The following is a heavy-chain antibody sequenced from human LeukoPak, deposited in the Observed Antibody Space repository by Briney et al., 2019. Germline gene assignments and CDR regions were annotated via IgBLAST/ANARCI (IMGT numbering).Heavy chain of an antibody. CDR3: ARSRNYDSTGYNPTYYFDS. Sequence: SETLSLTCTVSGGSIIGSYWTWIRQSPRGGLEYIGYIYNTVDVSYSPSLKSRVTISIDMSRSQFSLRLKSVTAADTAIYYCARSRNYDSTGYNPTYYFDSWGQGALVTVSS. V-gene: IGHV4-59*01. CDR2: IYNTVDV. J-gene: IGHJ4*02. D-gene: IGHD3-22*01. CDR1: GGSIIGSY.